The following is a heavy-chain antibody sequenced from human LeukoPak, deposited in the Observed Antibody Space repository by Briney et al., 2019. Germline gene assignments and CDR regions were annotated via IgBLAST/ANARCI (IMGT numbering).Heavy chain of an antibody. Sequence: ASVKVSCKASGYTFTSYGISWVRQAPGQGLEWMGWISAYNGNTNYAQKLQGKVTMTTDTSTSTAYMELRSLRSDDTAVYYCARCRCAGSPYDFWSGYTPDYYYYGMDVWGQGTTVTVSS. CDR2: ISAYNGNT. CDR3: ARCRCAGSPYDFWSGYTPDYYYYGMDV. V-gene: IGHV1-18*01. CDR1: GYTFTSYG. J-gene: IGHJ6*02. D-gene: IGHD3-3*01.